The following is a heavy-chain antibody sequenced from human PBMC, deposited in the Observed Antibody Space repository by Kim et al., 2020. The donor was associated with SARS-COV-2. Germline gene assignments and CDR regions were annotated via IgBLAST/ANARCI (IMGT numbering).Heavy chain of an antibody. J-gene: IGHJ6*02. Sequence: GGSLRLSCAASGFTFSSYEMNWVRQAPGKGLEWVSFISSSGSTIYYADSVKGRFTISRDNAKNSLYLKMNSLRDEDTAVYYCASDRDDYGGYGLTYYYGMDFWGQGTTVTVSS. V-gene: IGHV3-48*03. D-gene: IGHD4-17*01. CDR1: GFTFSSYE. CDR2: ISSSGSTI. CDR3: ASDRDDYGGYGLTYYYGMDF.